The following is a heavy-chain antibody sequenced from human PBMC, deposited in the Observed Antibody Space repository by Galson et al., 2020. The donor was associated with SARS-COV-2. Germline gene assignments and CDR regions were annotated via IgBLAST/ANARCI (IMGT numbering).Heavy chain of an antibody. Sequence: GGSLRLSCAASGFTFSDAWMNWVRQAPGKGLEWVGRIKSNGAGGTTDYAAPVRGRFTISRDDSTNTLYLQMNSLLAEDTALYYCTADPPTGSPQNDYWGQGTLVTVSS. CDR3: TADPPTGSPQNDY. J-gene: IGHJ4*02. CDR2: IKSNGAGGTT. CDR1: GFTFSDAW. D-gene: IGHD1-26*01. V-gene: IGHV3-15*05.